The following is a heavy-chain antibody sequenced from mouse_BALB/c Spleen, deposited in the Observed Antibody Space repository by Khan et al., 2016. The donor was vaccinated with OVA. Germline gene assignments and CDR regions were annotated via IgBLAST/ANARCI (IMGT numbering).Heavy chain of an antibody. V-gene: IGHV2-6-4*01. J-gene: IGHJ1*01. D-gene: IGHD3-3*01. CDR2: MWIGGST. CDR1: GFSLSRYS. Sequence: QVQLKESGPGLVAPSQSLSITCTVSGFSLSRYSVHWVRQPPGKGLEWLGIMWIGGSTDYNSALKSRLSISKDNSKSHVFLKMNSMQTDDTAMYCCARNRDGGSYWDFDVGGAGTTVTVSA. CDR3: ARNRDGGSYWDFDV.